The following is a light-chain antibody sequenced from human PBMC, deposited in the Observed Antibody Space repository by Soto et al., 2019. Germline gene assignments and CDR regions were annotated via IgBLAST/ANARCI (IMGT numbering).Light chain of an antibody. CDR1: SSDVGGYDY. Sequence: QSVLTQPASVSGSPGQSITISCTGTSSDVGGYDYVSWYQHHPGKAPKLMIYKVSNRPSGVSNRFSGSTSVNSASLTISGLQADDEADYYCCLYIGATTYVFGTGTKVTVL. V-gene: IGLV2-14*01. CDR2: KVS. CDR3: CLYIGATTYV. J-gene: IGLJ1*01.